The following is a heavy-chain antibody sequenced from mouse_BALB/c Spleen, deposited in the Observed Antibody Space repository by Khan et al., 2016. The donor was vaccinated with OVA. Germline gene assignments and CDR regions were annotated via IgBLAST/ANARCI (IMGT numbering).Heavy chain of an antibody. CDR3: ARSGGNFHWYFDV. CDR2: ISSGSSTI. Sequence: EVKLEESGGGLVQPGGSRKLSCAASGFTFSTFGMHWVRQAPEKGLEWVAYISSGSSTIYYVDTVKGRFTISRDNPKNTLFLQMTSLRSEDTAMYYCARSGGNFHWYFDVWGAGTSVTVSS. J-gene: IGHJ1*01. CDR1: GFTFSTFG. D-gene: IGHD2-1*01. V-gene: IGHV5-17*02.